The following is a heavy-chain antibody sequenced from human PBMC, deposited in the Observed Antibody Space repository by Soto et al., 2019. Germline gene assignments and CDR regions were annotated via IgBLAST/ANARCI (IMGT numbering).Heavy chain of an antibody. CDR3: ARQPATTYGSAGPPDV. Sequence: SETLSLTCTVSGGSISRSSYYWGWIRQPPGKGLEWIGSIYYSGSTYYNPSLKSRVTISVDTSKNQFSLKLSSVTAADTAVYYCARQPATTYGSAGPPDVWGQGTTVTVSS. CDR1: GGSISRSSYY. CDR2: IYYSGST. D-gene: IGHD3-10*01. J-gene: IGHJ6*02. V-gene: IGHV4-39*01.